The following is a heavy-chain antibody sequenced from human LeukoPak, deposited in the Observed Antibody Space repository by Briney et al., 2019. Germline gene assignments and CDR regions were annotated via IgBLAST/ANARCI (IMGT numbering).Heavy chain of an antibody. D-gene: IGHD3-10*02. CDR3: AELGITMIGGV. CDR2: ISSSGSTI. Sequence: GGSLRLSCAASGFTFTTYWMTWVRQAPGKGLEWVSYISSSGSTIYYADSVKGRFTISRDNAKNSLYLQMNSVRAEDTAVYYCAELGITMIGGVWGKGTTVTISS. CDR1: GFTFTTYW. V-gene: IGHV3-48*04. J-gene: IGHJ6*04.